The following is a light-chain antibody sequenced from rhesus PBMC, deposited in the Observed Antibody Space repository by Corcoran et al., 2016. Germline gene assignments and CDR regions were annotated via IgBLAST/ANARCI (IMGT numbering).Light chain of an antibody. V-gene: IGKV1-74*01. Sequence: DIQMTQSPSSLSASVGDRVTITCRASENVNISLHWYQQKPGKAPKLLIYAASTWQSGVPSRFRGSGSGKDYTFTISSLQPEDVATYCCQHCYGTPWTFGQGTKVEIK. CDR1: ENVNIS. CDR2: AAS. CDR3: QHCYGTPWT. J-gene: IGKJ1*01.